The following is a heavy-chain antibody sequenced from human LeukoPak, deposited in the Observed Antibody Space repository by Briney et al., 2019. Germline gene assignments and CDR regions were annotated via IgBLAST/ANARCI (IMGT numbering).Heavy chain of an antibody. CDR3: ARDVLEETTVTTSRLLNYYYYYMDV. V-gene: IGHV3-30*04. CDR1: GFTFSSYA. J-gene: IGHJ6*03. CDR2: ISYDGSNK. D-gene: IGHD4-17*01. Sequence: GGSLRLSCAASGFTFSSYAMHWVRQAPGKGLEWVAVISYDGSNKYYADSVKGRFTISRDNSKNTLYLQMNSLRAEDTAVYYCARDVLEETTVTTSRLLNYYYYYMDVWGKGTTVTVSS.